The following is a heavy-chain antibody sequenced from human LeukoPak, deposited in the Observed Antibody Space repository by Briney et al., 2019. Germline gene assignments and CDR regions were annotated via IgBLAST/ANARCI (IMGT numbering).Heavy chain of an antibody. Sequence: GGSLRLSCAASGFTVSSNYMSWVRQAPGKGLEWVALIRYDGSTKFYAGSVKGRFTISRDDSKNTLYLEMNSLRAEDTAVYYCAKDYYASSGGHRFDYWGQGTLVTVSS. J-gene: IGHJ4*02. D-gene: IGHD3-22*01. CDR3: AKDYYASSGGHRFDY. V-gene: IGHV3-30*02. CDR2: IRYDGSTK. CDR1: GFTVSSNY.